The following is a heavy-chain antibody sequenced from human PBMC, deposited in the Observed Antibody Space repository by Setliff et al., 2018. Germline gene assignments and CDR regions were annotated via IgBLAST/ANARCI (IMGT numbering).Heavy chain of an antibody. CDR3: VREGVDRRSSTDYRYYMDV. CDR1: GHRFTDYN. Sequence: ASVKVSCKASGHRFTDYNLPWVRQAPGQGLEWMGGTIPMLGTTEYAQKFQGRLTIITDGSTNTAFMQLSSRRSDDTAVYYCVREGVDRRSSTDYRYYMDVWGKGTTVTVSS. D-gene: IGHD6-6*01. V-gene: IGHV1-69*16. CDR2: TIPMLGTT. J-gene: IGHJ6*03.